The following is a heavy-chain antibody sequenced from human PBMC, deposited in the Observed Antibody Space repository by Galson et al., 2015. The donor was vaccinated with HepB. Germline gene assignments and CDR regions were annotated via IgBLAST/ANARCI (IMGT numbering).Heavy chain of an antibody. J-gene: IGHJ5*02. CDR3: ARGIDYGDYDRWFDP. V-gene: IGHV4-31*03. CDR1: GGSISSGGYY. CDR2: IYYSGST. D-gene: IGHD4-17*01. Sequence: TLSLTCTVSGGSISSGGYYWSWIRQHPGKGLEWIGYIYYSGSTYYNPSLKSRVTISVDTSKNQFSLKLSSVTAADTAVYYCARGIDYGDYDRWFDPWGQGTLVTVSS.